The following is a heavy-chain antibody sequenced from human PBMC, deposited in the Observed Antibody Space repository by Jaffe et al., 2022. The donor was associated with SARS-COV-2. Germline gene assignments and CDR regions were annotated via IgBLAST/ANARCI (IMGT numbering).Heavy chain of an antibody. CDR1: GGSISSSSYY. Sequence: QLQLQESGPGLVKPSETLSLTCTVSGGSISSSSYYWGWIRQPPGKGLEWIGSIYYSGSTYYNPSLKSRVTISVDTSKNQFSLKLSSVTAADTAVYYCARHVITGTTPGYYFDYWGQGTLVTVSS. J-gene: IGHJ4*02. CDR3: ARHVITGTTPGYYFDY. CDR2: IYYSGST. V-gene: IGHV4-39*01. D-gene: IGHD1-7*01.